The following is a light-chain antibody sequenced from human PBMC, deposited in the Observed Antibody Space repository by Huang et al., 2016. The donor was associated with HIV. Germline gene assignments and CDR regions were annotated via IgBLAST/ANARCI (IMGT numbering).Light chain of an antibody. J-gene: IGKJ3*01. Sequence: DIQMTQSPSSLSASVGDRVTLTCQASQDISNYLNWYHQKTRKAPKRLIYDSSNLETGCPSRFSGSGSGTDFTFTISRLQPEDIETYYYQQYDNLPFTFGPGTKVDIK. V-gene: IGKV1-33*01. CDR3: QQYDNLPFT. CDR2: DSS. CDR1: QDISNY.